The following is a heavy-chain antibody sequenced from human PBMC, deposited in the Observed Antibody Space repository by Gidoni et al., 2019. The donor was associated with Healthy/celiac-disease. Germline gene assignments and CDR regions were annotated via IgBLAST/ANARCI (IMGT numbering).Heavy chain of an antibody. CDR3: AKGIRLLRYFDWPFDY. CDR1: GFTFSSYG. D-gene: IGHD3-9*01. J-gene: IGHJ4*02. Sequence: QVQLVESGGGVVQPGRSLRLSCAASGFTFSSYGMHWVRQAPGKGLEWVAVISYDGSNKYYADSVKGRFTISRDNSKNTLYLQMNSLRAEDTAVYYCAKGIRLLRYFDWPFDYWGQGTLVTVSS. V-gene: IGHV3-30*18. CDR2: ISYDGSNK.